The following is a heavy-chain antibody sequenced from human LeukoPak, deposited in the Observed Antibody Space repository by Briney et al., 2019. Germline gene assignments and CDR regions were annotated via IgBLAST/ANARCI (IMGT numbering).Heavy chain of an antibody. J-gene: IGHJ4*02. CDR1: GGSISSSSYY. CDR2: IYYSGST. D-gene: IGHD2-15*01. V-gene: IGHV4-39*07. Sequence: SETLSLTCTVPGGSISSSSYYWGWIRQPPGKGLEWIGSIYYSGSTNYNPSLKSRVTISVDTSKNQFSLKLSSVTAADTAVYYCARGRGPYFDYWGQGTLVTVSS. CDR3: ARGRGPYFDY.